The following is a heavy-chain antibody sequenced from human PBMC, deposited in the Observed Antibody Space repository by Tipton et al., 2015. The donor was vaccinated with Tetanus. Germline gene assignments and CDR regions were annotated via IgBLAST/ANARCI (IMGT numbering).Heavy chain of an antibody. CDR3: ARQGSIGARQNRLDA. D-gene: IGHD6-6*01. CDR1: GYIFTNYW. CDR2: IFPSDSET. J-gene: IGHJ5*02. Sequence: VQLVQSGAEVKKPGESLKISCKASGYIFTNYWIAWVRQMPGKGLEYMGIIFPSDSETRYNPTFRGQVTMSVDKATNTAYLQWSSLVASDSAVNYCARQGSIGARQNRLDAWGQGTPVTVSS. V-gene: IGHV5-51*01.